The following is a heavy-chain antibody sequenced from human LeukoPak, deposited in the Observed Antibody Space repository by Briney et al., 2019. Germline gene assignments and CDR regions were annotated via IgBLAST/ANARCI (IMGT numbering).Heavy chain of an antibody. D-gene: IGHD5-12*01. Sequence: SAKVSCRASGGTFISYAISGVRQAPGRGREWMGRIIPILGIANYAQKFQGRVTITADKSTSTAYMELSSLRSEDTAVYYCARGVYSGYDLYYFDYWGQGTLVTVSS. V-gene: IGHV1-69*04. CDR3: ARGVYSGYDLYYFDY. CDR2: IIPILGIA. J-gene: IGHJ4*02. CDR1: GGTFISYA.